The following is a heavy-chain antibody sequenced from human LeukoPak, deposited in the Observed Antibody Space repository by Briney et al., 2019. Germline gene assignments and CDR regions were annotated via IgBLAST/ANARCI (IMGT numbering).Heavy chain of an antibody. CDR3: ARLGPNYDFYYMDV. D-gene: IGHD3-3*01. CDR1: GYTFTSYY. V-gene: IGHV1-46*01. Sequence: ASVKVSCKASGYTFTSYYMHWVRQAPGQGLEWMGIINPSGGSTSYAQKFQGRVTMTTDTSTSTAYMELRSLRSDDTAVYDCARLGPNYDFYYMDVWGKGTTVTVSS. CDR2: INPSGGST. J-gene: IGHJ6*03.